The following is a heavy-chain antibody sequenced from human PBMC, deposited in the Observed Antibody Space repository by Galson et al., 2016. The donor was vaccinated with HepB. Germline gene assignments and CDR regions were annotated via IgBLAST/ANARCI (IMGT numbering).Heavy chain of an antibody. D-gene: IGHD5/OR15-5a*01. J-gene: IGHJ4*02. CDR2: IFYRGST. V-gene: IGHV4-61*08. CDR1: GASVSSAAFY. Sequence: SETLSLTCSVSGASVSSAAFYWSWIRQPPGKGLEWIGYIFYRGSTNYNPSLKSRVTLSVDTFKNQFSLKLSSVTAADTAIYYCARLPSTPRRVDFWGQGTLVTVSS. CDR3: ARLPSTPRRVDF.